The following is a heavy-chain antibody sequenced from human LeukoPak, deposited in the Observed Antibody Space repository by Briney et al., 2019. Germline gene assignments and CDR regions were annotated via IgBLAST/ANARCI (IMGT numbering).Heavy chain of an antibody. CDR3: ARTRSGGYNPEFDV. V-gene: IGHV3-21*05. CDR1: GVTFSRYS. J-gene: IGHJ3*01. CDR2: ITMNSDDI. Sequence: GGSLRLSCAASGVTFSRYSMNWGRQAPGKGLEWVSWITMNSDDINHADSVKGRFTISRDNAKNSLYLQMNSLRAEDTAVYYCARTRSGGYNPEFDVWGQGTVVTVSA. D-gene: IGHD3-22*01.